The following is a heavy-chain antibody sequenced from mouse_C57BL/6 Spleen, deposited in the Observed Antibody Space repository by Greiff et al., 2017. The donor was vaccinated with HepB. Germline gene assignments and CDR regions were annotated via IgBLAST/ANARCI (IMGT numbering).Heavy chain of an antibody. CDR1: GYAFSSSW. V-gene: IGHV1-82*01. CDR3: AGLYGHYAMDY. Sequence: VQLQQSGPELVKPGASVKISCKASGYAFSSSWMNWVKQRPGKGLEWIGRIYPGDGDTNYNGKFKGKATLTADKSSSTAYMQLSSLTSEDSAVYFCAGLYGHYAMDYWGQGTSVTVSS. CDR2: IYPGDGDT. J-gene: IGHJ4*01. D-gene: IGHD1-1*02.